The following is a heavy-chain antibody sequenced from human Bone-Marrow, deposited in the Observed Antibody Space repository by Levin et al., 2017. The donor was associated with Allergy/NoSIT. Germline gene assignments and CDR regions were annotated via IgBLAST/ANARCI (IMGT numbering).Heavy chain of an antibody. CDR3: VKDTVPDSRWNFDH. V-gene: IGHV3-23*01. CDR2: IYGNAAAT. Sequence: GESLKISCAASGFTFSTYTMNWVRQAPGKGLEWVSGIYGNAAATFYADSVKGRFTISRDNFRNRLYLQMNTLRAEDTAVYYCVKDTVPDSRWNFDHWGQGTLVTVSS. J-gene: IGHJ4*02. D-gene: IGHD6-19*01. CDR1: GFTFSTYT.